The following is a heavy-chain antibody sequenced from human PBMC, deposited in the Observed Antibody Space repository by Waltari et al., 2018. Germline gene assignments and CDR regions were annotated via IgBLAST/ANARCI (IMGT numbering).Heavy chain of an antibody. CDR3: AASIAVDAFDI. CDR2: GEPEEGEK. J-gene: IGHJ3*02. D-gene: IGHD6-19*01. Sequence: EVQLVQSGAEVKKPGATVKISCKASGYTFTDYYMHWVQQAPGKGLEWLGRGEPEEGEKKYAGKFQGRVTITADTSTDTAYMELSSLRSEDTAVYYCAASIAVDAFDIWGQGTMVTVSS. CDR1: GYTFTDYY. V-gene: IGHV1-69-2*01.